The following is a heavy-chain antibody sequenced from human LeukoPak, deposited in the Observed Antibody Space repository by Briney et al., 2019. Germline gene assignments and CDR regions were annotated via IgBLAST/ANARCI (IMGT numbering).Heavy chain of an antibody. CDR2: IYPDGINK. D-gene: IGHD3-22*01. CDR3: AKDTGRITMIGLDY. V-gene: IGHV3-30*02. Sequence: GGSLRLSCAASGFTFTTYGMHWVRQAPGKGLEWVACIYPDGINKYYADSVKGRFTISRDNSKNTLYLQMNSLRAEDTAVYYCAKDTGRITMIGLDYWGQGTLVTVSS. CDR1: GFTFTTYG. J-gene: IGHJ4*02.